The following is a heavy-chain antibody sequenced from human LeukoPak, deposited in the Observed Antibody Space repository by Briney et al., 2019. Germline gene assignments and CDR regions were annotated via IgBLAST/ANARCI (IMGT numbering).Heavy chain of an antibody. CDR3: ARGGGRWLQLGYFDY. V-gene: IGHV4-34*01. J-gene: IGHJ4*02. CDR2: INHSGST. Sequence: SETLSLTCAVYGGSFSGYYWSWIRQPPGKGLEWIGEINHSGSTNYNPSLKSRVTISVDTSKNQFSLKLSSVTAADTAVYYCARGGGRWLQLGYFDYWGRGTLVTVSS. CDR1: GGSFSGYY. D-gene: IGHD5-24*01.